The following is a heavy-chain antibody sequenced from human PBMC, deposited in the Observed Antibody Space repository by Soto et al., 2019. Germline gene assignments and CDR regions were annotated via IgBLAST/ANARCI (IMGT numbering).Heavy chain of an antibody. CDR1: GYTFTSYD. V-gene: IGHV1-8*01. J-gene: IGHJ6*02. CDR2: MNPNSGNT. CDR3: ASGLDYGDNYYYYGMDV. D-gene: IGHD4-17*01. Sequence: ASVKVSCKXSGYTFTSYDINWVRQATGQGLEWMGWMNPNSGNTDYAQKFQGRVTMTRNTSISTAYMELSSLRSEDTAVYYCASGLDYGDNYYYYGMDVWGQGTTVTVSS.